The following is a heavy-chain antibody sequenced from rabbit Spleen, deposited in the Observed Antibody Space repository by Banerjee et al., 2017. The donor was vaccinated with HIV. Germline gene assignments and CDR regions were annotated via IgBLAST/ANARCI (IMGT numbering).Heavy chain of an antibody. J-gene: IGHJ6*01. CDR3: ARDTASSFSSYGMDL. Sequence: QEQLEESGGDLVKPGASLTLTCTASGVSFSISSYLCWVRQAPGKGLEWIACIDAGSSGFTYFATWAKGRFTISKTSSTTVTLQMTRLTAADTATYFCARDTASSFSSYGMDLWGQGTLVT. CDR1: GVSFSISSY. CDR2: IDAGSSGFT. V-gene: IGHV1S45*01. D-gene: IGHD8-1*01.